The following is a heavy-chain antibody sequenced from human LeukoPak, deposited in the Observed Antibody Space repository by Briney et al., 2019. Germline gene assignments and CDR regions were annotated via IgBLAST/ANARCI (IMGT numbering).Heavy chain of an antibody. CDR3: ARVGDPGPPKFDY. J-gene: IGHJ4*02. Sequence: ASVKVSCKASGYTFTSYGISWVRQAPGQGLEWMGWISAYNGNTNYAQKFQGRVTITTDESTSTAYMELSSLRSEDTAVYYCARVGDPGPPKFDYWGQGTLVTVSS. CDR1: GYTFTSYG. CDR2: ISAYNGNT. D-gene: IGHD3-10*01. V-gene: IGHV1-18*01.